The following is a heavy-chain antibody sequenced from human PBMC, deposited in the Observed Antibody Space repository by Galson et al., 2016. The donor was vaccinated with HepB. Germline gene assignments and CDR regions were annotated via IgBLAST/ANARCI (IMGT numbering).Heavy chain of an antibody. Sequence: SETLSLTCTVSGDSISSSPYYWGWIRQPPGKGLEWIGHIYYSGNTYYNPSLKSRVTISVATSKNQFSLNLTSMTAADTAVYYCARVFGEFDYWGRGTLVTVSS. D-gene: IGHD3-10*01. CDR3: ARVFGEFDY. CDR2: IYYSGNT. J-gene: IGHJ4*02. CDR1: GDSISSSPYY. V-gene: IGHV4-39*01.